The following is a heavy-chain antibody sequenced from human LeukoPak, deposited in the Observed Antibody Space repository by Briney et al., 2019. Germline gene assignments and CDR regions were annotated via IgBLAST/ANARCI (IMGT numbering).Heavy chain of an antibody. J-gene: IGHJ5*02. Sequence: PGGSLRLSCAASGFTFSSYAMSWVRQAPGKGLEWVSGISGSGASAYYADSVKGRFTISRDNSKNTLYLQMNSLRAEDTAVYYCARRGGSSWYNWFDPWGQGTLVTVSS. D-gene: IGHD6-13*01. CDR3: ARRGGSSWYNWFDP. CDR2: ISGSGASA. V-gene: IGHV3-23*01. CDR1: GFTFSSYA.